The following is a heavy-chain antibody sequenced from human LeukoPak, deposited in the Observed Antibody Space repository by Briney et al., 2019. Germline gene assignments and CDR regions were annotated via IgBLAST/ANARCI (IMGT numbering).Heavy chain of an antibody. CDR2: IYPGDSDT. Sequence: GESLKTSFKGPGYSFTSYWFAWVRQIPGKGLEWMGIIYPGDSDTRYSPSFQGQVTISADKSISTAYLQWSSLKASDTAMYYCARLLSSMAAAGTWGQGTLVTVSS. CDR1: GYSFTSYW. D-gene: IGHD6-13*01. CDR3: ARLLSSMAAAGT. J-gene: IGHJ4*02. V-gene: IGHV5-51*01.